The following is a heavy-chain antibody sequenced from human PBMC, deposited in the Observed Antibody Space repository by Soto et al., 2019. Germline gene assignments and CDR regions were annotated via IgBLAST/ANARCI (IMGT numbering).Heavy chain of an antibody. CDR2: ISSSSSYI. CDR1: GFTFSSYS. CDR3: ARDKGLGLSHYYYGIDV. V-gene: IGHV3-21*01. Sequence: GGSLRLSCAASGFTFSSYSMNWVRQAPGKGLEWVSSISSSSSYIYYADSVKGRFTISRDNAKNSLYLQMNSLRAEDTAVYYCARDKGLGLSHYYYGIDVWGQGTTVTVSS. J-gene: IGHJ6*02.